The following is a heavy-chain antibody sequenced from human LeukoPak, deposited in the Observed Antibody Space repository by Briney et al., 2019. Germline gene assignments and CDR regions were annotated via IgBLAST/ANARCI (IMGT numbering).Heavy chain of an antibody. CDR3: AKGLDCSGGTCHKAFDC. CDR2: IRYDGSDK. J-gene: IGHJ4*02. D-gene: IGHD2-15*01. Sequence: PGGSLRLSCVASGFTLSTYGMHWVRQAPGKGLEWVAFIRYDGSDKFYGDSVKGRFTTSRDNSKNTLYLQMSRLRVEDTAVYYCAKGLDCSGGTCHKAFDCWCQGTLVTVSS. V-gene: IGHV3-30*02. CDR1: GFTLSTYG.